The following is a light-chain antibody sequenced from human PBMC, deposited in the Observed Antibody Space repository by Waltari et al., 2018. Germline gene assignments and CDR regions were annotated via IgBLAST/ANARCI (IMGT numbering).Light chain of an antibody. Sequence: NFMLTQPHSVSESPGKTVTISCTRSSGSIASNYVQWYQQRPGRAPPTVIPEDNQSPSGVPDRFSGSIDSSSNSASLTISGLKTDDEADYYCQSYDSSNWVFGGGTKLTVL. CDR1: SGSIASNY. V-gene: IGLV6-57*03. J-gene: IGLJ3*02. CDR3: QSYDSSNWV. CDR2: EDN.